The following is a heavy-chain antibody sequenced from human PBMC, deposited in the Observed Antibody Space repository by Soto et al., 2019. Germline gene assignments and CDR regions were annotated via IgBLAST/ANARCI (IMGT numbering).Heavy chain of an antibody. CDR3: ARSPPPMSEVEQQLVQYFDY. V-gene: IGHV3-30-3*01. CDR2: ISYDGSNK. Sequence: QVQLVESGGGVVQPGRSLRLSCAASGFTFSSYAMHWVRQAPGKGLEWVAVISYDGSNKYYADSVKGRFTISRDNSKNTLYLQMNSLRAEDTAVYYCARSPPPMSEVEQQLVQYFDYWGQGTLVTVSS. J-gene: IGHJ4*02. D-gene: IGHD6-13*01. CDR1: GFTFSSYA.